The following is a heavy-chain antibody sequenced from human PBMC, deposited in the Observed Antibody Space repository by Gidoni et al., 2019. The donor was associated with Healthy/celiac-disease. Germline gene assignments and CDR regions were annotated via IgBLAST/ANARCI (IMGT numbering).Heavy chain of an antibody. D-gene: IGHD5-18*01. V-gene: IGHV3-9*01. CDR2: IRWNSGSI. J-gene: IGHJ3*02. CDR3: AKDIRPDTAMAYDAFDI. Sequence: EVQLVESGGCLVQPGRSLRLSCAASGFTFDYYAMHWVRQAPGKGLEWVSGIRWNSGSIGYADSVKGRFTISRDNAKNSLYLQMNSLRAEDTALYYCAKDIRPDTAMAYDAFDIWGQGTMVTVSS. CDR1: GFTFDYYA.